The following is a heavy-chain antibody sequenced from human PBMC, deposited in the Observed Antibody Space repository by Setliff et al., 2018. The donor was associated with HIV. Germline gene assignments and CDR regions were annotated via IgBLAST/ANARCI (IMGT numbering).Heavy chain of an antibody. Sequence: SETLSLTCAVSGVSISAYFWSWIRQSPEKGLEWIGYIDNSGNTNYSPSLKSRITISRDTSKNQFSLKLNSMTAADAAVYYCARSTPSVGYISEHWGQGTLVTVSS. V-gene: IGHV4-59*01. CDR2: IDNSGNT. J-gene: IGHJ4*02. D-gene: IGHD5-12*01. CDR1: GVSISAYF. CDR3: ARSTPSVGYISEH.